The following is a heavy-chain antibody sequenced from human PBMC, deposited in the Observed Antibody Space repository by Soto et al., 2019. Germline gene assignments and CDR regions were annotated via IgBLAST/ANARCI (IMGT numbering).Heavy chain of an antibody. V-gene: IGHV4-31*03. CDR2: IYYSGST. CDR1: GGSIRSGGYY. Sequence: PSDTLSLTCTVSGGSIRSGGYYLSWIRQHPGKGLEWIGYIYYSGSTYYNQSLKRRTTISVDTSKNQCCLKLSSVTAADTAVYYCARDQGSSCYYYVGAGFDC. CDR3: ARDQGSSCYYYVGAGFDC. J-gene: IGHJ4*01. D-gene: IGHD3-22*01.